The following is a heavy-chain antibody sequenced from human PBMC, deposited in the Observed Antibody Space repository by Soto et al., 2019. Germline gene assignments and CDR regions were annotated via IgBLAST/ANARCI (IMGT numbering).Heavy chain of an antibody. CDR3: ARDSGGSRLRGL. Sequence: SEXLFLTCTVSGVSIISSSYYWGWIRQPPGKGLEWIGSIYYSVSTYYNPSLKSRVTISVDTSKNQFSLKLSRLTSDDTAVYYCARDSGGSRLRGLWGQGTLVTVSS. CDR2: IYYSVST. CDR1: GVSIISSSYY. D-gene: IGHD2-2*01. V-gene: IGHV4-39*07. J-gene: IGHJ4*02.